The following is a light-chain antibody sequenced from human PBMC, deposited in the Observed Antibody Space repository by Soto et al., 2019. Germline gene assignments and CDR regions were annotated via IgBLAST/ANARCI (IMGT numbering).Light chain of an antibody. Sequence: EIVLTQSPGTLSLSPGERATLSCRASQSVSSSYLAWYQQKPGQAPRLLIYGASSRATGIPDRFSGSGSGTDLTLTITSLQSEDFALYYCQQYYHWPWTFGQGTKVDIK. CDR3: QQYYHWPWT. CDR1: QSVSSSY. J-gene: IGKJ1*01. CDR2: GAS. V-gene: IGKV3-20*01.